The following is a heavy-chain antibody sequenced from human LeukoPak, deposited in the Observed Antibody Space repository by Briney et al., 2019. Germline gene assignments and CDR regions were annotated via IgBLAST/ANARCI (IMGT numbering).Heavy chain of an antibody. J-gene: IGHJ4*02. V-gene: IGHV4-34*01. CDR1: GGSFSGYY. CDR3: ARAREAATIDS. D-gene: IGHD6-25*01. CDR2: INHSGST. Sequence: SETLSLTCAVYGGSFSGYYWTWIRQPSGKGLEWIGEINHSGSTNHNPSLKSRVIISVDTSKNQFSLKLSSVTDADTAVYYCARAREAATIDSWGQGTRVVVSS.